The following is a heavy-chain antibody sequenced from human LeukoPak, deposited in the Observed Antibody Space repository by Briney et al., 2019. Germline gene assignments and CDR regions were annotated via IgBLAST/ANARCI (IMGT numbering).Heavy chain of an antibody. V-gene: IGHV1-18*01. CDR2: ISAYNGNT. CDR3: ARSPLTYYYDSSGKEFDY. J-gene: IGHJ4*02. Sequence: ASVKDSCKASGYTFTSYGISWVRRAPGQGLEWMGWISAYNGNTNYAQKLQGRVTMTTDTSTSTAYMELRILRSDDTAVYYCARSPLTYYYDSSGKEFDYWGQGTLVAVSS. D-gene: IGHD3-22*01. CDR1: GYTFTSYG.